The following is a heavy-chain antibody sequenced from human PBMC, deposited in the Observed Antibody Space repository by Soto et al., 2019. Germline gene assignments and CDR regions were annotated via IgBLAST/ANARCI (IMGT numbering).Heavy chain of an antibody. J-gene: IGHJ4*02. D-gene: IGHD6-19*01. V-gene: IGHV1-3*01. CDR1: GYTFTRYG. CDR2: INAGNADT. Sequence: ASVKVSCKASGYTFTRYGISWVRQAPGQGLEWMGWINAGNADTKYSQKFQGRVTITRDTSASTAYMELSSLRSEDTAVYYCARRYSSGWYPLDYWGQGTLVTVSS. CDR3: ARRYSSGWYPLDY.